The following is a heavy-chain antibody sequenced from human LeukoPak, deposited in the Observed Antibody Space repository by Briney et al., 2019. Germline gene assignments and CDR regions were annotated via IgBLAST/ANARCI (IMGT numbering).Heavy chain of an antibody. D-gene: IGHD1-7*01. V-gene: IGHV1-69*13. CDR3: ARVPRYNWNYGFDY. Sequence: ASVKVSCKASGGTFSSYAISWVRQAPGQGLEWMGGIIPIFGTANYAQKFQGRITITADESTSTAYMELSSLRSEDTAVYYCARVPRYNWNYGFDYWGQGTLVTVSS. CDR2: IIPIFGTA. CDR1: GGTFSSYA. J-gene: IGHJ4*02.